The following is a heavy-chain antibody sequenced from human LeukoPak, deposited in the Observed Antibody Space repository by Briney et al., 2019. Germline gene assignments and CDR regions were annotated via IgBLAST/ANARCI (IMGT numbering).Heavy chain of an antibody. Sequence: SETLSLTCTVSGGSISSYYWSWIRQPAWKGLEWIGRIYTSGSTNYNPSLKSRVTMSVDTSKNQFSLKLSSVTAADTAVYYCAREGLGRTSPSGYRYYYYGMDVWGQGTTVTVSS. V-gene: IGHV4-4*07. D-gene: IGHD3-22*01. CDR1: GGSISSYY. J-gene: IGHJ6*02. CDR2: IYTSGST. CDR3: AREGLGRTSPSGYRYYYYGMDV.